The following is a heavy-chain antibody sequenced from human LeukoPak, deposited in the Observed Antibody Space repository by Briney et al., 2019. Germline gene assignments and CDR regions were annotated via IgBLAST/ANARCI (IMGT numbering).Heavy chain of an antibody. Sequence: GGSLRLSCAASGFTFSSYEMNGVRQAPGKGLEWVSYISSSGSTIYYADSVKGRFTISRDNAKNSLYLQMNSLRAEDTAVYYCARDPPGHSYGTGGFDYWGQGTLVTVSS. D-gene: IGHD5-18*01. CDR1: GFTFSSYE. CDR2: ISSSGSTI. J-gene: IGHJ4*02. CDR3: ARDPPGHSYGTGGFDY. V-gene: IGHV3-48*03.